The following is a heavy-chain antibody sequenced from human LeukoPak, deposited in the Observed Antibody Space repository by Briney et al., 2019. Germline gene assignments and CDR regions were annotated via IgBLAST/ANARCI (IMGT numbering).Heavy chain of an antibody. CDR3: AKGGELTSYYFDY. Sequence: PGRSLRLSCAASGFTFSSYAMHWVRQAPGKGLEWVAVISYDGSNKYYADSVKGRFTIPRDNSKNTLYLQMNSLRAEDTAVYYCAKGGELTSYYFDYWGQGTLVTVSS. D-gene: IGHD3-10*01. CDR2: ISYDGSNK. J-gene: IGHJ4*02. V-gene: IGHV3-30*04. CDR1: GFTFSSYA.